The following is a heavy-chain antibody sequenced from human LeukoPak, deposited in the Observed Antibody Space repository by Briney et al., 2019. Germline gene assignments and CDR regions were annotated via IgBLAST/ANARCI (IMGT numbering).Heavy chain of an antibody. D-gene: IGHD5-18*01. Sequence: GASVKVSCKASGYTFTSYGISWVRQAPGQGLERMGWISAYNGNTNYAQKLQGRVTMTTDTSTSTAYMELRSLRPDDTAVYYCARGPRGYSYGPHFDYWGQGTLVTVSS. J-gene: IGHJ4*02. V-gene: IGHV1-18*04. CDR1: GYTFTSYG. CDR2: ISAYNGNT. CDR3: ARGPRGYSYGPHFDY.